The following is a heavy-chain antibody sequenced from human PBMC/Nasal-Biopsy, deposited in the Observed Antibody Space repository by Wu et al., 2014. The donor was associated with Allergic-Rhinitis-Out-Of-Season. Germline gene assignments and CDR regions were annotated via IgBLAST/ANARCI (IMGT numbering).Heavy chain of an antibody. J-gene: IGHJ5*02. CDR2: KYNGGYM. V-gene: IGHV4-59*06. CDR3: AGRYYYDRAPWFDP. Sequence: TLSLTCTVSGGSISSYYWSWVRQRPGKGLEWIGYKYNGGYMYYNPSLASRVSISIDLSNNRFSLKLNSVTAADTAVYYCAGRYYYDRAPWFDPWGQGTLVTVSS. D-gene: IGHD3-22*01. CDR1: GGSISSYY.